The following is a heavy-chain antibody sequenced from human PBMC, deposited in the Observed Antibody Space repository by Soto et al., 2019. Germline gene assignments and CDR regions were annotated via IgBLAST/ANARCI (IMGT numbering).Heavy chain of an antibody. D-gene: IGHD4-17*01. CDR2: ISHDGSNK. V-gene: IGHV3-30-3*01. CDR3: AREVTTDDYYYYGMDV. Sequence: GGSLRLSCAAAGFTFSSYAMHWVRPAPGKGLEWVAVISHDGSNKYYADSVKGRFTISRDNSKNTLYLQMNSLRAEDTAVYYCAREVTTDDYYYYGMDVWGQGTTVTVSS. CDR1: GFTFSSYA. J-gene: IGHJ6*02.